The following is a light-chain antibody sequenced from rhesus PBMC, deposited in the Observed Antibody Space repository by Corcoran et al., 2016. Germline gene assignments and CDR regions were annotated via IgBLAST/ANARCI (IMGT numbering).Light chain of an antibody. CDR2: VAS. V-gene: IGKV1-36*01. CDR3: LQYNTKRT. CDR1: QDITNY. Sequence: DIQMTQSPSSLSASVGDRVTITCRASQDITNYLSWFQQKPGQTPKLLIYVASTLESGVTSRFSGGGSGTRFTITISSLKPEDYATYYYLQYNTKRTFGQGTKVEIE. J-gene: IGKJ1*01.